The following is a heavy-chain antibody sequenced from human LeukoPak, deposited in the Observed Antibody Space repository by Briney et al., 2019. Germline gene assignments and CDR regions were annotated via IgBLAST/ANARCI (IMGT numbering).Heavy chain of an antibody. V-gene: IGHV1-24*01. Sequence: ASVKVSCKVSGYTLTELSMHWVRQAPGKGLEWMGGFDPEDGETIYAQKFQGRVTMTEDTSTDTAYMELSSLRSEDTAVYYCATVNCSGGSCYPDYWSQGTLVTVSS. J-gene: IGHJ4*02. CDR3: ATVNCSGGSCYPDY. D-gene: IGHD2-15*01. CDR1: GYTLTELS. CDR2: FDPEDGET.